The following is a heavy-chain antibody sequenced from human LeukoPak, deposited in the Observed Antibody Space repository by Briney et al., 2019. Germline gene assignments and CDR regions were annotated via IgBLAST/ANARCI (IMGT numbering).Heavy chain of an antibody. CDR1: GGSMSTYY. CDR3: ARSRRPTAMYAFDI. D-gene: IGHD2-2*01. J-gene: IGHJ3*02. Sequence: PSETLSLTCSVSGGSMSTYYWSWLRQPPGKGLEWIGYIYDSGSTCYNPSLKSQVTISADTSKNQFSLKLSSVSAADTAIYYCARSRRPTAMYAFDIWGQGTMVTVSS. CDR2: IYDSGST. V-gene: IGHV4-59*01.